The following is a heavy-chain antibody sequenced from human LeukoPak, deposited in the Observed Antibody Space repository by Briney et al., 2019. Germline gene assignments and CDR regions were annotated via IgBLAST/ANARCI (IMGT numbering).Heavy chain of an antibody. Sequence: PSETLSLTCAVYGGSFSGYYWSWIRQPPGKGLEWIGEINHSGSTNYNPSLKSRVTISVDTSKNQFSLKLSSVTAADTAVYYCARDNWNYGSSMDVWGQGTTVTVSS. CDR3: ARDNWNYGSSMDV. V-gene: IGHV4-34*01. CDR1: GGSFSGYY. J-gene: IGHJ6*02. D-gene: IGHD1-7*01. CDR2: INHSGST.